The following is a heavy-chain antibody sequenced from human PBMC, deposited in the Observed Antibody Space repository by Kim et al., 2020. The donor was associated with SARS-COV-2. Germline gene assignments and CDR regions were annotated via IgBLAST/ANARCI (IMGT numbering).Heavy chain of an antibody. D-gene: IGHD1-1*01. CDR2: ISYDGSNK. CDR1: GFTFSSYG. V-gene: IGHV3-30*18. J-gene: IGHJ5*02. CDR3: AKALLES. Sequence: GGSLRLSCAASGFTFSSYGMHWVRQAPGKGLEWVAVISYDGSNKYYADSVKGRFTISRDNSKNTLYLQMNSLRAEDTAVYYCAKALLESWGQGTLVIVFS.